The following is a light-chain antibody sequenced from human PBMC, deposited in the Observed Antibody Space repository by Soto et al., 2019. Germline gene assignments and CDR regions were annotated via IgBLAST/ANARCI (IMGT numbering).Light chain of an antibody. CDR3: QQYGSSPGT. CDR1: QSVSSSY. V-gene: IGKV3-20*01. CDR2: GAS. J-gene: IGKJ2*01. Sequence: EIVLTQSPGTLSLSPGERATLSCRASQSVSSSYLAWYQQKPGQAPRLLIYGASSRATGIPDRFRGSGSGTDFTLTISRLEPEDFAVYSCQQYGSSPGTFGQGTKLEIK.